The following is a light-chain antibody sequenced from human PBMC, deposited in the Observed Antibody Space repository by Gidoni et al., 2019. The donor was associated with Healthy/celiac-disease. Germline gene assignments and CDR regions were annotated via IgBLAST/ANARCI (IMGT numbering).Light chain of an antibody. CDR3: QQRSNWPPT. J-gene: IGKJ2*01. CDR1: QSVRSY. V-gene: IGKV3-11*01. CDR2: DAS. Sequence: EIVLTPSPATLSLSPGDRATLSCRASQSVRSYLAWYQQKPGQAPRLLIYDASNRATGIPARFSGSGSGTDFTLTISSLEPEDFAVYYCQQRSNWPPTFGQGTKLEIK.